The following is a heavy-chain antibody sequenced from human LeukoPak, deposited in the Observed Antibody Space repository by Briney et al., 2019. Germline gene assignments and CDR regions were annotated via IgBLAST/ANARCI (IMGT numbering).Heavy chain of an antibody. CDR3: ARGSLLRFGYSRRWYFDI. J-gene: IGHJ2*01. CDR2: IIPIFGTA. D-gene: IGHD5-18*01. V-gene: IGHV1-69*13. Sequence: GASVKVSCKASGGTFSSYAISWVRQAPGQGLEWMGGIIPIFGTANYAQKFQGRVTITADESTSTAYMELSSLRSEDTAVYYCARGSLLRFGYSRRWYFDIWGRGALVTVSS. CDR1: GGTFSSYA.